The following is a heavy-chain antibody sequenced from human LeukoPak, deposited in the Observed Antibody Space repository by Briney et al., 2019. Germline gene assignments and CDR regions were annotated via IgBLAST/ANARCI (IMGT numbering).Heavy chain of an antibody. CDR3: ARAGYSSSSSAFGFDY. D-gene: IGHD6-6*01. J-gene: IGHJ4*02. CDR2: IYHSGST. CDR1: VASISSGGYY. Sequence: PSQTLSLTCTVAVASISSGGYYWSWIRQPPGKGLEWIGYIYHSGSTYYNPSLKSRVTISVDRSKNQFSLKLSSVTAADTAVYYCARAGYSSSSSAFGFDYWGQGTLVTVSS. V-gene: IGHV4-30-2*01.